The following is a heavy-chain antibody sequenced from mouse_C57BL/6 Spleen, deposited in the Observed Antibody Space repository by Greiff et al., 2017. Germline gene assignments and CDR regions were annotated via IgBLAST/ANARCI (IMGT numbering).Heavy chain of an antibody. V-gene: IGHV1-82*01. Sequence: VQLQQSGPELVKPGASVKISCKASGYAFSSSWMNWVKQRPGKGLEWIGRIYPGDGDTNYNGTFKGKATLTADTSSSTAYMQLSSLTSEDSAVYFCARFPGTFYFDYWGQGTTLTVSS. CDR1: GYAFSSSW. J-gene: IGHJ2*01. CDR3: ARFPGTFYFDY. D-gene: IGHD4-1*01. CDR2: IYPGDGDT.